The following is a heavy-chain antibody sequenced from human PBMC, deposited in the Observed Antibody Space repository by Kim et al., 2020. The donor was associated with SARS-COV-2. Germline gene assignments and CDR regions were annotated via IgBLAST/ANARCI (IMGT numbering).Heavy chain of an antibody. CDR3: ARDSRAGSSGYYYGMDV. V-gene: IGHV3-48*02. J-gene: IGHJ6*02. D-gene: IGHD6-13*01. CDR1: GFTFSSYS. CDR2: ISSSSSTI. Sequence: GGSLRLSCAASGFTFSSYSMNWVRQAPGKGLEWVSYISSSSSTIYYADSVKGRFTISRDNAKNSLYLQMNSLRDEDTAVYYCARDSRAGSSGYYYGMDVWGQGTTVTVSS.